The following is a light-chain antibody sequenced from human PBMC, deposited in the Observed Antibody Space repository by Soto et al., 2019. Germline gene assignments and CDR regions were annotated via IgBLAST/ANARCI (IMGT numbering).Light chain of an antibody. Sequence: QSVLTQPASVSGSPGQSITISCTGTSSDVGGYNFVSWYQQHPGKAPKLVIYEVSHRPSGVSYRFSGSKSGNTASLTISWLQAEDEADYYCSSYPRSSSYDLGPATKVTV. V-gene: IGLV2-14*01. CDR3: SSYPRSSSYD. CDR1: SSDVGGYNF. J-gene: IGLJ1*01. CDR2: EVS.